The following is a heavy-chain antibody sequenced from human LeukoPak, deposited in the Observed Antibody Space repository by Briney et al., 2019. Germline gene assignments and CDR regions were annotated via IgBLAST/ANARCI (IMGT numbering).Heavy chain of an antibody. CDR2: ICYSGST. Sequence: KPSETLSLTCTVSGGSISSYYWSWIRQPPGKGLEWIGYICYSGSTNYNPSLKSRVTISVDTSKNQFSLKLSSVTAADTAVYYCARYYYDSSGYFGDWFDPWGQGTLVTVSS. D-gene: IGHD3-22*01. J-gene: IGHJ5*02. CDR1: GGSISSYY. V-gene: IGHV4-59*08. CDR3: ARYYYDSSGYFGDWFDP.